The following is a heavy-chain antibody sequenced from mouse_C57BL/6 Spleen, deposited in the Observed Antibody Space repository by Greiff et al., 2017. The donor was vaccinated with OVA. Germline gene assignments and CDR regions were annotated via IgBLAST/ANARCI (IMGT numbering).Heavy chain of an antibody. CDR3: TLDDYDYSGFSY. CDR1: GISITTGNYR. V-gene: IGHV3-5*01. Sequence: VKVEESGPGLVKPSQTVFLTCPVTGISITTGNYRWSWIRQFPGNKLEWIGYIYYSGTITYNPSLTSRTTITRDTPKYQFFLEMNSLTAEDTAPYYSTLDDYDYSGFSYWGQGTLVTVSA. J-gene: IGHJ3*01. D-gene: IGHD2-4*01. CDR2: IYYSGTI.